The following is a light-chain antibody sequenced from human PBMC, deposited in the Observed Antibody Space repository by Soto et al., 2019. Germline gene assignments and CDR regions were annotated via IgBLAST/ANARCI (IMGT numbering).Light chain of an antibody. J-gene: IGKJ3*01. CDR2: TAS. V-gene: IGKV3-15*01. CDR1: QSVSSN. CDR3: QQLNSRGT. Sequence: EIVMTQSPATLSVSPGERATLSCRASQSVSSNLAWYQQKPGKAPRLLIYTASTLQSGVPSRFSGSGSGTEFTLTISSLQPEDFATYYCQQLNSRGTFGPGTKVDIK.